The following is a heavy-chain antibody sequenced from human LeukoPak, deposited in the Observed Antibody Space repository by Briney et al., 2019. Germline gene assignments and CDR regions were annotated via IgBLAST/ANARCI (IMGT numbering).Heavy chain of an antibody. CDR2: FDPEDDET. V-gene: IGHV1-24*01. D-gene: IGHD3-10*01. Sequence: ASVRVSCKVSGYTLSESSMHWVRKGPGKGLEWMGGFDPEDDETIYAQKFQGRVTITADESTSTAYMELSSLRSEDTAVYYCARGPPLPGWFGGPEYYFDYWGQGTLVTVSS. J-gene: IGHJ4*02. CDR3: ARGPPLPGWFGGPEYYFDY. CDR1: GYTLSESS.